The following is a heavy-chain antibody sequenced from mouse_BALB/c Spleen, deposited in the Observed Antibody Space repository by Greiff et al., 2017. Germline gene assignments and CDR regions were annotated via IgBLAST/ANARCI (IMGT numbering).Heavy chain of an antibody. D-gene: IGHD2-4*01. J-gene: IGHJ3*01. CDR2: ISSGSSTI. V-gene: IGHV5-17*02. Sequence: EVQLVESGGGLVQPGGSRKLSCAASGFTFSSFGMHWVRQAPEKGLEWVAYISSGSSTIYYADTVKGRFTISRDNPKNTLFLQMTSLRSEDTAMYYCARDYYDYAWFAYWGQGTLVTVSA. CDR3: ARDYYDYAWFAY. CDR1: GFTFSSFG.